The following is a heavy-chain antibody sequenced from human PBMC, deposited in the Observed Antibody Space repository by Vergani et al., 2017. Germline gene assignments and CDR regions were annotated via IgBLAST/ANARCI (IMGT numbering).Heavy chain of an antibody. J-gene: IGHJ4*02. CDR1: GFTFSSYG. CDR2: IWYDGSNK. Sequence: QVQLVESGGGVVQPGRSLRLSCAASGFTFSSYGMHWVRQAPGKGLEWVAVIWYDGSNKYYADSVKGRFTISRDNSKNTPYMQMNSLRAEDTAVYYCARALGYCSSTSCYTLDYWGQGTLVTVSS. V-gene: IGHV3-33*01. CDR3: ARALGYCSSTSCYTLDY. D-gene: IGHD2-2*02.